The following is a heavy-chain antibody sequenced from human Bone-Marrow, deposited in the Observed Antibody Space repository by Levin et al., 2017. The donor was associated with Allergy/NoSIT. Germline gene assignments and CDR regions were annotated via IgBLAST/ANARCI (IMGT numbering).Heavy chain of an antibody. CDR2: IYYSGTT. Sequence: PSETLSLTCTVSGGSISSGDSYWTWIRQPPGKGLEWIGYIYYSGTTYYNPSLKSRVTISVDTSKNQFSLKLSSVTAADTAVYYCATYGDYRSYAFDIWGQGTMVTVSS. J-gene: IGHJ3*02. V-gene: IGHV4-30-4*01. D-gene: IGHD4-17*01. CDR3: ATYGDYRSYAFDI. CDR1: GGSISSGDSY.